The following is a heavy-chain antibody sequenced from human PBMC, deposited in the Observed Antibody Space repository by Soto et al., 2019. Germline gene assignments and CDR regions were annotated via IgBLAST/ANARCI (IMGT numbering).Heavy chain of an antibody. CDR3: TTREWFGEFPGDDDAFDI. D-gene: IGHD3-10*01. CDR2: IKSKTDGGTT. CDR1: GFTFSNAC. Sequence: EVQLVESGGGLVKPGGSLRLSCAASGFTFSNACMSWVRQAPGKGLEWVGRIKSKTDGGTTDYAAPVKGRFTISRDDSKNTLYLQMNSLKTEDTAVYYCTTREWFGEFPGDDDAFDIWGQGTMVTVSS. V-gene: IGHV3-15*01. J-gene: IGHJ3*02.